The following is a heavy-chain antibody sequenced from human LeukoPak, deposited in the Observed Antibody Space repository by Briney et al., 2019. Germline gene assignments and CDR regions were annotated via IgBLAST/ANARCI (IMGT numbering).Heavy chain of an antibody. CDR2: ISAYNGNT. J-gene: IGHJ3*02. Sequence: GASVKVSCKASGYTFTSYGISWVRQAPGRGLEWMGWISAYNGNTNYAQKLQGRVTMTTDTSTSTAYMELRSLRSDDTAVYYCARDRYRIAARGNDAFDIWGQGTVVTVSS. CDR3: ARDRYRIAARGNDAFDI. V-gene: IGHV1-18*01. CDR1: GYTFTSYG. D-gene: IGHD6-6*01.